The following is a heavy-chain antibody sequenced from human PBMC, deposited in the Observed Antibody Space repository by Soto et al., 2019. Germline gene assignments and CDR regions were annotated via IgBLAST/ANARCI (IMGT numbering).Heavy chain of an antibody. Sequence: QVLLQESGPGLVKPSETLSLTCVVSGGSISSGYWNWIRQPPGKGLEWIGYIYYSGSTTYNPSLKSRVTISIDTSNNQFSLNLISVTAADTAVYYCARDVGDCSGTSCYRAWGQGTLVTVSS. CDR1: GGSISSGY. J-gene: IGHJ5*02. CDR3: ARDVGDCSGTSCYRA. D-gene: IGHD2-2*01. V-gene: IGHV4-59*01. CDR2: IYYSGST.